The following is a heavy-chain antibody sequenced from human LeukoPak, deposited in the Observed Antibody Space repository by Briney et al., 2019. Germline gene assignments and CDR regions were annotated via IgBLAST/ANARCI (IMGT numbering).Heavy chain of an antibody. Sequence: SETQSLTCTVSGGSISSYYWSWIRQPPGKGLEWIGYIYYSGSTNYNPSLKSRVTMSVDTSKNQFSLKLSSVTAADTAVYYCARVSSDFWSGYLGGHSGYYYMDVWGKGTTVTVSS. J-gene: IGHJ6*03. D-gene: IGHD3-3*01. CDR1: GGSISSYY. V-gene: IGHV4-59*12. CDR3: ARVSSDFWSGYLGGHSGYYYMDV. CDR2: IYYSGST.